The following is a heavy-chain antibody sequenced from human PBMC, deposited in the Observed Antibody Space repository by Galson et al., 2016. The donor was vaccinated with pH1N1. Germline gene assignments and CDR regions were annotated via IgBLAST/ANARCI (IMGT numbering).Heavy chain of an antibody. Sequence: SLRLSCAASGFIFKNFWNPGHRLLSLHQGLEWVANIKEDGREKYYVDSVKGRFTISRDNTKNSLYLEMSSLRAEDTALYYCANFYGLYSESWGQGTLVTVSS. V-gene: IGHV3-7*02. CDR2: IKEDGREK. J-gene: IGHJ4*02. CDR1: GFIFKNFW. CDR3: ANFYGLYSES. D-gene: IGHD4-17*01.